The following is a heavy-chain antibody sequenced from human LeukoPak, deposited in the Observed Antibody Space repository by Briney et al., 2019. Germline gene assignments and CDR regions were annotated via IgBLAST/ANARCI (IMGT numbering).Heavy chain of an antibody. V-gene: IGHV1-18*01. CDR1: GYTFTSYG. J-gene: IGHJ6*03. CDR2: ISAYNGNT. Sequence: ASVKVSCKASGYTFTSYGISWVRQAPGQGLEWMGRISAYNGNTNYAQKLQGRVTMTTDTSTSTAYMELRSLRSDDTAVYYCARAELESGYYYYYMDVWGKGTTVTVSS. CDR3: ARAELESGYYYYYMDV. D-gene: IGHD1-1*01.